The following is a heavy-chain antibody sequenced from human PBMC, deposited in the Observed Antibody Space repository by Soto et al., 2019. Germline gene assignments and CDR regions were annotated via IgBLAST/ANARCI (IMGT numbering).Heavy chain of an antibody. CDR3: ARDLEYSSSWYYYYGLDV. D-gene: IGHD6-6*01. J-gene: IGHJ6*02. CDR1: GFSFSDYS. Sequence: GGSLRLSCAASGFSFSDYSMNWVRQAPGKGLEWLSYISRSGSLNYYADSVKGRFTISRDNAKNSLYPEMNSVRDEVTAMYYCARDLEYSSSWYYYYGLDVWGHGTTVTVSS. V-gene: IGHV3-48*02. CDR2: ISRSGSLN.